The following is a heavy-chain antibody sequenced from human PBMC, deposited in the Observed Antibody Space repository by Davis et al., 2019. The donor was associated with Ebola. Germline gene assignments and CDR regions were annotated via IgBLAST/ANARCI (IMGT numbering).Heavy chain of an antibody. V-gene: IGHV3-53*01. CDR2: ITGSGVNT. CDR3: ARRKWLPDYYYYYGMDV. J-gene: IGHJ6*02. Sequence: GGSLRLSCAASGFTVSSNYMSWVRQAPGKGLEWVSSITGSGVNTYYADSVKGRFTISRDNAKNSLYLQMNSLRAEDTAVYYCARRKWLPDYYYYYGMDVWGQGTTVTVSS. D-gene: IGHD3-22*01. CDR1: GFTVSSNY.